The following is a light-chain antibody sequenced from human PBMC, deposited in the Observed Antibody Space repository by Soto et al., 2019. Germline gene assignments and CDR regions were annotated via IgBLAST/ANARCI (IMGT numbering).Light chain of an antibody. CDR2: DNN. Sequence: QSVLTQPPSVSAAPGQKVTISCSGSSSNIGSNYVSWYQQLPGTAPKLLIYDNNERPSGIPDRFSGFKAGTSATLGITGLQTGDEADYFCGALDSSVGAGIFGGGTKLTVL. V-gene: IGLV1-51*01. J-gene: IGLJ2*01. CDR1: SSNIGSNY. CDR3: GALDSSVGAGI.